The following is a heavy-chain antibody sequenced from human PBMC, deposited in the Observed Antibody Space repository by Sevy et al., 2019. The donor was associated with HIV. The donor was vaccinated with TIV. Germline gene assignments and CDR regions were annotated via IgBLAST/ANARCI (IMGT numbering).Heavy chain of an antibody. D-gene: IGHD2-8*01. CDR1: GFTFRSYG. J-gene: IGHJ4*02. CDR3: ARGGYCTNNVCYGSIDY. CDR2: IWDNGSKK. Sequence: GGSLRLSCAASGFTFRSYGMHWVRQAPGKGLEWVAVIWDNGSKKYYADSVKGRFTISRDNSKNTLYLQTNSLRAEDTAVYYCARGGYCTNNVCYGSIDYWGRGTLVTVSS. V-gene: IGHV3-33*01.